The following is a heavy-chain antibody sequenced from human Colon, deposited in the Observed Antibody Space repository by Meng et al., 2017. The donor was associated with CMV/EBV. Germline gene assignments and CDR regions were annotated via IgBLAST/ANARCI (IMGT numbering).Heavy chain of an antibody. Sequence: ASVKVSCKTSGYTFNTYGVTWVRQAPGQGLEWMGWINPNSGDTNYAQKFQGRVTVTRDTSISTTYMDLSRLKSDDTAVYYCATDGAGDSLDYWGQGTLVTVSS. CDR3: ATDGAGDSLDY. V-gene: IGHV1-2*02. D-gene: IGHD7-27*01. J-gene: IGHJ4*02. CDR1: GYTFNTYG. CDR2: INPNSGDT.